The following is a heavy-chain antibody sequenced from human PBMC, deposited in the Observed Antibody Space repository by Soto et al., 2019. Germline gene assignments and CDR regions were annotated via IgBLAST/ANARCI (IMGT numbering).Heavy chain of an antibody. J-gene: IGHJ5*02. CDR1: GYSFTSYW. CDR2: IYPGDSDT. V-gene: IGHV5-51*01. CDR3: ARLSGDSGSPRGFDP. D-gene: IGHD1-26*01. Sequence: GESLKISCKGSGYSFTSYWIGWVRQMPGKGLEWMGIIYPGDSDTRYSPSFQGQVTISADKSISTAYLQWSSLKASDTAMYYCARLSGDSGSPRGFDPWGQGTLVTAPQ.